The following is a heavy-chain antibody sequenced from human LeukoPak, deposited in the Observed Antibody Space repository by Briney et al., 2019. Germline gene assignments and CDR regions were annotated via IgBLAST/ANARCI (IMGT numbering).Heavy chain of an antibody. D-gene: IGHD3-22*01. J-gene: IGHJ4*02. V-gene: IGHV4-4*07. CDR1: GGSISSYY. Sequence: SETLSLTCTVSGGSISSYYWSWIRQPAGKGLEWIGRIYTSGSTYYNPSLKSRVTISVDTSKNQFSLKLSSVTAADTAVYYCARASYYYDSSGYYWDYWGQGTLVTVSS. CDR2: IYTSGST. CDR3: ARASYYYDSSGYYWDY.